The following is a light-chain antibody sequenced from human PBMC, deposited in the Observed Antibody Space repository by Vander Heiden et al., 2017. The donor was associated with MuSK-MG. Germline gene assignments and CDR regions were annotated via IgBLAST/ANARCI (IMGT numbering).Light chain of an antibody. Sequence: EIVLTQSPATLSLSPGKRATLSCRASQSVSSYLAWYQQNPGQAPRLLIYDASNRATGIPARFSGSGSETGFTLTISSLEPEDFAVYYCQQRSYWPPYTFGQGTRLEIK. J-gene: IGKJ5*01. CDR2: DAS. CDR3: QQRSYWPPYT. V-gene: IGKV3-11*01. CDR1: QSVSSY.